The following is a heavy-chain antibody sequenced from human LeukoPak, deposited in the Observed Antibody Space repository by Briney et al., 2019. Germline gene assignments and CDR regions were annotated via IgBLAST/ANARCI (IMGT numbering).Heavy chain of an antibody. CDR1: GGTFSNYA. Sequence: SVKVSCKASGGTFSNYAISWVRQAPGQGLEWMGRMIPIFGTANYAQKFQGRVTITTDESTSTAYMELSSLRSEDTAVYYCARDHRHCYDSRGYLPTLGYWGQGTLVTVSS. J-gene: IGHJ4*02. D-gene: IGHD3-22*01. CDR2: MIPIFGTA. V-gene: IGHV1-69*05. CDR3: ARDHRHCYDSRGYLPTLGY.